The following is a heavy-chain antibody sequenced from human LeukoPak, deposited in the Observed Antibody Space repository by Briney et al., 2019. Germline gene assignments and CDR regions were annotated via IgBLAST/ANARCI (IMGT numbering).Heavy chain of an antibody. D-gene: IGHD1-26*01. J-gene: IGHJ5*02. CDR2: NYYSGST. V-gene: IGHV4-59*01. CDR1: AGSISSYY. CDR3: ARGPLGAPAGNWFDP. Sequence: PSETLSLTCTVSAGSISSYYWSWIRQPPGKGLEWIGYNYYSGSTNYNPSLKSRVTISVDTSKNQFSLKLSSVTAADTAVYYCARGPLGAPAGNWFDPWGQGTLVTVSS.